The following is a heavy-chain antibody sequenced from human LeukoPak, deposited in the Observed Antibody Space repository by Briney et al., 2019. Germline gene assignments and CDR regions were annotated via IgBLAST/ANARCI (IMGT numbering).Heavy chain of an antibody. V-gene: IGHV4-34*01. CDR1: GGSISSYY. Sequence: PSETLSLTCTVSGGSISSYYWSWIRQPPGKGLEWIGEINHSGSTNYNPSLKSRVTISVDTSKNQFSLKLSSVTAADTAVYYCARSIAVAGRLFDYWGQGTLVTVSS. J-gene: IGHJ4*02. CDR2: INHSGST. CDR3: ARSIAVAGRLFDY. D-gene: IGHD6-19*01.